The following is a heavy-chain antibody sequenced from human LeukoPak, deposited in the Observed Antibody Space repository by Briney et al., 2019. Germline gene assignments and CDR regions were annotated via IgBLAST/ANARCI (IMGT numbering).Heavy chain of an antibody. D-gene: IGHD2-2*01. V-gene: IGHV4-30-4*01. CDR2: IYYSGST. Sequence: SETLSLTCTVSGGSISSSSYYWSWIRQPPGKGLEWIGYIYYSGSTYYNPSLKSRVTISVDTSKNQFSLKLSSVTAADTAVYYCARDQLYCSSTSCSNYYYYGMDVWGQGTTVTVSS. CDR1: GGSISSSSYY. J-gene: IGHJ6*02. CDR3: ARDQLYCSSTSCSNYYYYGMDV.